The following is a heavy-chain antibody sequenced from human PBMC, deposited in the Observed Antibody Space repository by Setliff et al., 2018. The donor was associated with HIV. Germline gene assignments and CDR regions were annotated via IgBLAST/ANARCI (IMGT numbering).Heavy chain of an antibody. Sequence: ASVKVSCKASGYTLTDYYVQWVRQAPGQGLEWMGWVNPHDGGTYYAQILEGRVTMTRDTSTSTAYMELSRLRSEDTAVYCCARAPFTSGHYGADYWGQGTLVTVSS. D-gene: IGHD3-10*01. J-gene: IGHJ4*02. CDR1: GYTLTDYY. CDR2: VNPHDGGT. CDR3: ARAPFTSGHYGADY. V-gene: IGHV1-2*02.